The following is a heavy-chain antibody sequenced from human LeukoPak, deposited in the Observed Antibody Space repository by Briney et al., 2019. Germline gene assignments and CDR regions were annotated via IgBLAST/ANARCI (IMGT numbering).Heavy chain of an antibody. D-gene: IGHD1-26*01. J-gene: IGHJ4*02. CDR3: AKGSRGSYDY. CDR1: GFTFSNYS. V-gene: IGHV3-21*04. Sequence: GGSLRLSCAASGFTFSNYSMNWVRQAPGKGLEWVSSISSSSSYIYYGDSVKGRFTISRDNSKNTVHLQMNSLRAEDTAVYYCAKGSRGSYDYWGQGTLVTVSS. CDR2: ISSSSSYI.